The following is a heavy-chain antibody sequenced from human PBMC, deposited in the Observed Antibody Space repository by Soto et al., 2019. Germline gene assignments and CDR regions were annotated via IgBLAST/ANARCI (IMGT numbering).Heavy chain of an antibody. J-gene: IGHJ5*02. D-gene: IGHD3-22*01. CDR3: ARDPYYDARGYDWFDP. V-gene: IGHV4-61*01. CDR1: GGSVSSGSYY. CDR2: IYYSGST. Sequence: SSETLSLTCTVSGGSVSSGSYYWSWIRQPPGKGLEWIGYIYYSGSTNYNPSLKSRVTISVDTSKNQFSLKLSSVTAADTAVYYCARDPYYDARGYDWFDPWGQGTLVTVSS.